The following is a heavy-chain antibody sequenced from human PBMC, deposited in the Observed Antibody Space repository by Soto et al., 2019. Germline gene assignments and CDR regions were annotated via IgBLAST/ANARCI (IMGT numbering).Heavy chain of an antibody. D-gene: IGHD2-15*01. J-gene: IGHJ6*02. V-gene: IGHV1-69*01. CDR3: ARGYCSGGNCYSGMDV. CDR2: IIPISGTT. Sequence: QVQLVQSGAEVKKPGSSVKVSCKASGGTFSTHAIIWVRQAPGHGLECMGGIIPISGTTYYTQKFQGRVTITADEPTSTAFMELSSLKSEDTAVFYCARGYCSGGNCYSGMDVWGQGTMVTVSS. CDR1: GGTFSTHA.